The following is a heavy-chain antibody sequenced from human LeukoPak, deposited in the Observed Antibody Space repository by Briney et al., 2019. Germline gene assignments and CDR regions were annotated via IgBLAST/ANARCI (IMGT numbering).Heavy chain of an antibody. CDR2: MYNSGST. V-gene: IGHV4-59*01. J-gene: IGHJ3*02. D-gene: IGHD3-22*01. CDR1: GGSISSYY. CDR3: ARCRSYDTSGYCDAVDI. Sequence: SETLSLSCTVSGGSISSYYWSWIRQPPGKGLEWIGYMYNSGSTNYNPSLKSRVTISVEKSKNQFSLNLNSVTAADTAVYYCARCRSYDTSGYCDAVDIWGQGTMVTVSS.